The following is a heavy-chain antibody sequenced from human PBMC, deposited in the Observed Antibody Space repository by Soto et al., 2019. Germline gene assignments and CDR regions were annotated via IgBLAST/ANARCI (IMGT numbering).Heavy chain of an antibody. V-gene: IGHV4-34*01. CDR2: INHSGST. CDR1: GGSFSGYY. D-gene: IGHD6-6*01. J-gene: IGHJ6*02. CDR3: ARGREYSSSPRGFFEMDV. Sequence: SETLSLTCAVYGGSFSGYYWSWIRQPPGKGLEWIGEINHSGSTNYNPSLKSRVTISVDTSKNQFPLKLSSVTAADTAVYYCARGREYSSSPRGFFEMDVWGQGTTVTVSS.